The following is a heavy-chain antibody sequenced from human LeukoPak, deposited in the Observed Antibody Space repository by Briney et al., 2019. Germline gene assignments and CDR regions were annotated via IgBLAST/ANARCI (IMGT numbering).Heavy chain of an antibody. D-gene: IGHD3-10*01. CDR2: IIRSGGST. Sequence: GGSLRLSCAASRFTFSNHSMTCVRQAPGKGLEWVSSIIRSGGSTYYGDSVKGRFTISRDHSKHALYLQMSSLRDEDTAVYYCTRDDSGSHYNPNWFDPWGQGTLVTVSS. CDR3: TRDDSGSHYNPNWFDP. CDR1: RFTFSNHS. V-gene: IGHV3-23*01. J-gene: IGHJ5*02.